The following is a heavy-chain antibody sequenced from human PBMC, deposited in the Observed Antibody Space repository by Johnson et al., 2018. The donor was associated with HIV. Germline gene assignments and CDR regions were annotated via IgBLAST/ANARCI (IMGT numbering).Heavy chain of an antibody. D-gene: IGHD5-18*01. CDR2: ISYDGSNK. V-gene: IGHV3-30*04. Sequence: VQLVESGGGVVQPGRSLRLSCVASGFTFSSYTMHWVRQAPGKGLEWVAVISYDGSNKYFADSVKSRFTISRDNSKNTLYLQMNSLRAEDTAVYYCASIYSYGLRAAFDIWGQGTMVTVSA. J-gene: IGHJ3*02. CDR3: ASIYSYGLRAAFDI. CDR1: GFTFSSYT.